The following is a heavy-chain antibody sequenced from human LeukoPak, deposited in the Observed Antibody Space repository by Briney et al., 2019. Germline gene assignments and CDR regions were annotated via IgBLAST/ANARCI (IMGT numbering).Heavy chain of an antibody. J-gene: IGHJ6*03. Sequence: SETLSLTCTVSGGSISTYYWSWIRQPPGKGLEWIGYVYYSGSTNYNPSLNSRVTISLDTSKNLVSLTLTSVTAADTAIYYCSRVMPGLSMDVWGKGTTVTVSS. V-gene: IGHV4-59*12. CDR2: VYYSGST. D-gene: IGHD2-2*01. CDR1: GGSISTYY. CDR3: SRVMPGLSMDV.